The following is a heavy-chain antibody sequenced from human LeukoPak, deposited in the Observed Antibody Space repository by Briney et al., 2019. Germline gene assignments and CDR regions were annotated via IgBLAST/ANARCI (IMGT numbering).Heavy chain of an antibody. Sequence: GESLRLSCTVSGFMLSGYNMNWVRQAPGKGLEWISYISISGDTIYYADSVKGRFTISRDNAKNSLYLQMSSLRAEDTAVYYCGGLPTLNNQVLYTSWDAFDIWGRGTMVSVSS. D-gene: IGHD2-2*02. V-gene: IGHV3-48*01. J-gene: IGHJ3*02. CDR2: ISISGDTI. CDR1: GFMLSGYN. CDR3: GGLPTLNNQVLYTSWDAFDI.